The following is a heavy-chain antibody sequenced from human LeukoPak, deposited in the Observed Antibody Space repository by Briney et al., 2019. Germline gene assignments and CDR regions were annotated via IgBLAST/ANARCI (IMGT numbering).Heavy chain of an antibody. CDR2: IYTIGST. J-gene: IGHJ6*02. D-gene: IGHD2-15*01. CDR1: GGSISSYY. Sequence: PSETLSLTCTVSGGSISSYYWSWIRQPAGKGLEWIGRIYTIGSTNYNPSLKSRVTMSVDTSKNQFSLKLSSVTAADTAVYYCARDVAPQPFYYYYGMDVWGQGTTVTVSS. CDR3: ARDVAPQPFYYYYGMDV. V-gene: IGHV4-4*07.